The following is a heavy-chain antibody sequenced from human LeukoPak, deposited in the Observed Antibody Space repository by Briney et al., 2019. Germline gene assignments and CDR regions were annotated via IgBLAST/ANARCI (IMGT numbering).Heavy chain of an antibody. CDR2: VYYSGST. D-gene: IGHD3-10*01. V-gene: IGHV4-59*01. CDR1: GGSISPYY. Sequence: SETLSLTCAVSGGSISPYYWSWIRQPPGKGLEWIGYVYYSGSTSYNPSLKSRVTISVDTSKNQFSLELKSLTAADTAVYYCAREKRLLWFGELLSGAFDIWGQGTMVTVSS. CDR3: AREKRLLWFGELLSGAFDI. J-gene: IGHJ3*02.